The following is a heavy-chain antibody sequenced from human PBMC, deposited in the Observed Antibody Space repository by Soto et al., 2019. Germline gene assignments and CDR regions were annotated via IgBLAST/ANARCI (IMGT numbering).Heavy chain of an antibody. Sequence: GGSLRLSCAASGFTFSSYSINCFRHSPGKGLEWVSSISSSSSYIYYADSVKGRFTISRDNAKNSLYLQMNSLRAEDTAVYYCAREGLELRFYYYGMDVWGQGTTVTVSS. CDR2: ISSSSSYI. J-gene: IGHJ6*02. CDR3: AREGLELRFYYYGMDV. D-gene: IGHD1-7*01. V-gene: IGHV3-21*01. CDR1: GFTFSSYS.